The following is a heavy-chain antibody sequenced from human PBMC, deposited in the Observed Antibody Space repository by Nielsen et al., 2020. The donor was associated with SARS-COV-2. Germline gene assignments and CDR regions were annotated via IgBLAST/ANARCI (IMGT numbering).Heavy chain of an antibody. V-gene: IGHV3-9*01. D-gene: IGHD5-12*01. Sequence: SLKIPCAASGFTFDDYAMHWVRQAPGKGLEWVSGISWNSGSIGYADSVKGRFTISRDNAKNSLYLQMNSLRAEDTALYYCARGALYSGYDYDYWGQGTLVTVSS. J-gene: IGHJ4*02. CDR2: ISWNSGSI. CDR1: GFTFDDYA. CDR3: ARGALYSGYDYDY.